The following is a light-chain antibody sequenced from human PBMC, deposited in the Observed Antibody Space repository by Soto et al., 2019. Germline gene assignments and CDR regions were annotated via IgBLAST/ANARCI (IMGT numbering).Light chain of an antibody. J-gene: IGLJ1*01. Sequence: QSVLTQPASVSGSPGQSITISCTGTSSDVGGYNYVSWYQQHPGKAPKLMIYEVSNRPSGVSNRFSGSKSGNTASLTIPGLQDEEEADYSCSSYKSRSTLLFVTGTKVTV. V-gene: IGLV2-14*01. CDR1: SSDVGGYNY. CDR3: SSYKSRSTLL. CDR2: EVS.